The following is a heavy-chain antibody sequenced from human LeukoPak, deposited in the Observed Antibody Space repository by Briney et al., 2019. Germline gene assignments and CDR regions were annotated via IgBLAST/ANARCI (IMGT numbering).Heavy chain of an antibody. J-gene: IGHJ4*02. D-gene: IGHD2/OR15-2a*01. Sequence: SETLSLTCTLSGGSISSYYWSWIRQPPGKGLEWIGYIYYSGSTSYNPSLKSRVTISVDTSKNQFSLKLSSVTAADTAVYYCARALSLYYFDYWGQGTLVTVSS. V-gene: IGHV4-59*01. CDR2: IYYSGST. CDR3: ARALSLYYFDY. CDR1: GGSISSYY.